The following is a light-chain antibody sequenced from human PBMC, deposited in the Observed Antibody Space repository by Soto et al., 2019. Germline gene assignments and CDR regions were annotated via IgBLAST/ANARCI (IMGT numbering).Light chain of an antibody. V-gene: IGKV3-15*01. Sequence: ESELTQSPPTLSVSPGERATLSWRAGQGVTTNFAWYQQKSGQSPRLLIYDVSTRATGVPARFSGTGSETDFTLTISGLQSDDSAVYFCQQYNNWPFSFGQGTRLEIK. CDR3: QQYNNWPFS. CDR2: DVS. CDR1: QGVTTN. J-gene: IGKJ5*01.